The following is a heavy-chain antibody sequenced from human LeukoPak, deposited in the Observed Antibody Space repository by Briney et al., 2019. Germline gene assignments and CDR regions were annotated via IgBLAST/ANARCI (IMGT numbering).Heavy chain of an antibody. Sequence: SETLSLTCTVSGDSISGNYWTWIRQPPGKGLEWIGYIYYSGSTNYNASRKSRVTISVDTSKNQFSLKLSSATAADTAVYYCARLGDGDNLRYFDYWGQGTLVTVSS. CDR2: IYYSGST. D-gene: IGHD5-24*01. J-gene: IGHJ4*02. CDR1: GDSISGNY. V-gene: IGHV4-59*08. CDR3: ARLGDGDNLRYFDY.